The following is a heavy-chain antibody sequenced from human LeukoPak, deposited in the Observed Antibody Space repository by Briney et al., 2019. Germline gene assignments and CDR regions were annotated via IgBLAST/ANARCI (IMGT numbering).Heavy chain of an antibody. V-gene: IGHV4-34*01. Sequence: PETLSLTCAVYGGSFSGYYWSWIRQPPGKGLEWIGEINHSGSTNYNPSLKSRVTISVDTSKNQLSLKLSSVTAADTAVYYCARASSWAPKVFQHWGQGTLVTVSS. CDR3: ARASSWAPKVFQH. D-gene: IGHD6-13*01. CDR1: GGSFSGYY. CDR2: INHSGST. J-gene: IGHJ1*01.